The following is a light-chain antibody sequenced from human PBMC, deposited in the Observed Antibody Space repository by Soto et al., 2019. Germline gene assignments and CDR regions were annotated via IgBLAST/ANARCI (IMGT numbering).Light chain of an antibody. J-gene: IGLJ2*01. CDR2: DVS. Sequence: QSALTQPASVSGSPGQSITISCTGSSSDVGGYNYVSWYQQHAGKAPKLMIYDVSNRPSGVSNRFSGSKSGNTASLTISGLLAEYEAYYYCSSYISSTTVLFGGGTKLTVL. CDR1: SSDVGGYNY. V-gene: IGLV2-14*03. CDR3: SSYISSTTVL.